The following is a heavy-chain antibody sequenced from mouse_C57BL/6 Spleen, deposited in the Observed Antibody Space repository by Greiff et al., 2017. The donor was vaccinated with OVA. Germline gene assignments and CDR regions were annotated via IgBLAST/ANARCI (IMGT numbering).Heavy chain of an antibody. CDR1: GYAFSSYW. V-gene: IGHV1-80*01. CDR3: ARREPPHAMDY. CDR2: FYPGDGDT. J-gene: IGHJ4*01. Sequence: QVQLQQSGAELVKPGASVKISCKASGYAFSSYWMNWVKQRPGKGLEWIGQFYPGDGDTNYNGKFKGKATLTADKSSSTAYMQLSSLTSEDSAVYFCARREPPHAMDYWGQGTSVTVSS.